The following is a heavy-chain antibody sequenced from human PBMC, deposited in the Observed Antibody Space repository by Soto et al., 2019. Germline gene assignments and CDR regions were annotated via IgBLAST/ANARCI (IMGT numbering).Heavy chain of an antibody. V-gene: IGHV1-2*02. CDR3: ARDNYNDSGMDV. CDR1: GYIFNDYY. D-gene: IGHD1-1*01. J-gene: IGHJ6*01. CDR2: INPYNGGA. Sequence: GSSVKVSCKASGYIFNDYYIHWVRQAPGQGLEWMGWINPYNGGANFAQEFQGRVTMTRDTSLSIVYMEVTRLTYDDTAVYYCARDNYNDSGMDVGG.